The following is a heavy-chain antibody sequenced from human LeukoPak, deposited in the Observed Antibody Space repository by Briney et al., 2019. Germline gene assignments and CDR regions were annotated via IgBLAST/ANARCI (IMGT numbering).Heavy chain of an antibody. CDR3: ARGDLYASYYFDY. J-gene: IGHJ4*02. D-gene: IGHD2-8*01. Sequence: SETLSLTCTVSGGSISSYYWSWIRQPPGKGLEWIGYIYYSGSTNYNPSLKSRVTISVDTSKNQFSLKLSSVTAADTAVYYCARGDLYASYYFDYWGQGTLVTVSS. V-gene: IGHV4-59*01. CDR2: IYYSGST. CDR1: GGSISSYY.